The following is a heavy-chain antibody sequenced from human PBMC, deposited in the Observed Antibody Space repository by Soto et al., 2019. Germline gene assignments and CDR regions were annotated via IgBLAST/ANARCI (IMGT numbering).Heavy chain of an antibody. D-gene: IGHD3-10*01. CDR2: ISAYNGDT. V-gene: IGHV1-18*01. Sequence: QVLLVQSGAEVKKPGASVKVSCKASGYTFTSHGISWVRQAPGQGLEWMGWISAYNGDTNYAQTLQGRVTLTTDTSTSTAYMEVRSLRSEDTAVYYCARMVRGSNIDYYHYMDVWGKGTTVTVSS. J-gene: IGHJ6*03. CDR3: ARMVRGSNIDYYHYMDV. CDR1: GYTFTSHG.